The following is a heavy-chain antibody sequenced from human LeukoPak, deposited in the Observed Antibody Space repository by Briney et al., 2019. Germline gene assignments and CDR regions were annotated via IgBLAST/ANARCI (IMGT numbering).Heavy chain of an antibody. J-gene: IGHJ3*02. Sequence: KPSETLSLTCTVSGGSISSSSYYWGWIRQPPGKGLEWIGSIYYSGSTYYNPSLKSRVTISVDTSKNQFSLKLSSVTAADTAVYYCARAGDYGVAGAFDIWGQGTMVTVSS. V-gene: IGHV4-39*07. D-gene: IGHD4-17*01. CDR3: ARAGDYGVAGAFDI. CDR1: GGSISSSSYY. CDR2: IYYSGST.